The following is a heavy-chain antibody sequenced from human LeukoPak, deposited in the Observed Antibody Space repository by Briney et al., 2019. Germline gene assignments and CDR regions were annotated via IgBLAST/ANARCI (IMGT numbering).Heavy chain of an antibody. D-gene: IGHD3-10*01. CDR1: GFTFSSYS. CDR3: ARGVRRLWFGEPTGAFDI. Sequence: GGSLRLSCAASGFTFSSYSMNWVRQAPGKGLEWVSCISSSSSYIYYADSVKGRFTISRDNAKNSVYLQMNSLRAEDTAVYYCARGVRRLWFGEPTGAFDIWGQGTMVTVSS. J-gene: IGHJ3*02. V-gene: IGHV3-21*01. CDR2: ISSSSSYI.